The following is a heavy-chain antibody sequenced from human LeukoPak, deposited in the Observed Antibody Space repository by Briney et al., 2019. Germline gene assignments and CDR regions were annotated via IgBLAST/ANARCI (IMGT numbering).Heavy chain of an antibody. Sequence: SETLSLTCTVSGGSISSSSYYWGWIRQPPGKGLEWIGSVYYTGASYYNPSLKSRVTISIDTSKKHFSLKLTSVTAADTAVYYCAREHPRGEVDDFDYWGQGTLVTVSS. J-gene: IGHJ4*02. CDR1: GGSISSSSYY. D-gene: IGHD3-16*01. CDR3: AREHPRGEVDDFDY. CDR2: VYYTGAS. V-gene: IGHV4-39*07.